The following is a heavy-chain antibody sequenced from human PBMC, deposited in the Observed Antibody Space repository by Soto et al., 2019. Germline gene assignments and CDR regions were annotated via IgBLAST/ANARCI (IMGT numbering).Heavy chain of an antibody. CDR3: ARGGGYSSGWRDY. V-gene: IGHV4-59*01. D-gene: IGHD6-19*01. CDR1: GGSISSYY. Sequence: LSLTCTVSGGSISSYYCSWIRQPPWKGLEWIGYIYYSGSTNYNPSLKSRVTISVDTSKNQFSLKLSSVTAADTAVYYCARGGGYSSGWRDYWGQGTLVTVSS. J-gene: IGHJ4*02. CDR2: IYYSGST.